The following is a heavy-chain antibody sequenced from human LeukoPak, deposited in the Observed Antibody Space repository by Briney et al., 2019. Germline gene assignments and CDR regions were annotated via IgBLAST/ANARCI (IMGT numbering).Heavy chain of an antibody. J-gene: IGHJ4*02. CDR1: GFTFSNSA. CDR3: AREPAGTTDY. CDR2: ISSSSYI. V-gene: IGHV3-21*01. D-gene: IGHD1-14*01. Sequence: PGGSLRLSCAASGFTFSNSAMSWVRQAPGKGLEWVSSISSSSYIYYADSVKGRFTISRDNAKNSLYLQMNSLRAEDTAVYYCAREPAGTTDYWGQGTLVTVSS.